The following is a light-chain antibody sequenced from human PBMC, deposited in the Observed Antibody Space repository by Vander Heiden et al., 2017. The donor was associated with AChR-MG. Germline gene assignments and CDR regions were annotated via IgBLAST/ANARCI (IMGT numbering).Light chain of an antibody. J-gene: IGKJ2*01. CDR3: QQYDTAPRQT. CDR1: QSISSY. Sequence: DIQMTQSPSSLSASVGDRVTITCRASQSISSYLNWYQQKPGKAPKLLIDAASSLQSGVPSRFSASGSGTDFTLTISSLQTEDFASYYCQQYDTAPRQTFGQGTKLEIK. V-gene: IGKV1-39*01. CDR2: AAS.